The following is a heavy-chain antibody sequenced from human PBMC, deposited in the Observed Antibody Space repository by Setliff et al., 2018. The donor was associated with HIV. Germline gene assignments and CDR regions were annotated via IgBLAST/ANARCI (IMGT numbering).Heavy chain of an antibody. CDR3: AREVDVVTTSDAFDI. CDR1: GSFISSANYY. Sequence: SETLSLTCTVSGSFISSANYYWSWIRQPPGKGLEWIGYIYYNGNAYYYNPSLKSRTTISLDTSMNQFSLKLTSVTAADTAVYYCAREVDVVTTSDAFDIWGQGTMVTVSS. J-gene: IGHJ3*02. CDR2: IYYNGNAY. D-gene: IGHD2-21*02. V-gene: IGHV4-30-4*08.